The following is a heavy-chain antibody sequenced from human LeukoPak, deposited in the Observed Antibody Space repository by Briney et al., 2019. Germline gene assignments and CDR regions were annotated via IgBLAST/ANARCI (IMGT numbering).Heavy chain of an antibody. Sequence: PSETLSLTCTVSGGSISSCYWSRIRQPPGKGLEWIGYIYYSGSTNYNPSLKSRVTISVDTSKNQFSLKLSSVTAADTAVYYCARGIAVAAFDYWGQGTLVTVSP. CDR3: ARGIAVAAFDY. V-gene: IGHV4-59*01. CDR2: IYYSGST. J-gene: IGHJ4*02. CDR1: GGSISSCY. D-gene: IGHD6-19*01.